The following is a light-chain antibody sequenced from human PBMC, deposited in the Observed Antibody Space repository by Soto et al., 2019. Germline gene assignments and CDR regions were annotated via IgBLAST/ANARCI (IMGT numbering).Light chain of an antibody. CDR2: EVS. J-gene: IGLJ1*01. Sequence: QSDLTQPPSASGSAGQSVAIPCTGTSSDVGGYNYVSWYQQHPGKAPKLMIYEVSKRPSGVPDRFSGSKSGNTASLTVSGLQAEDEADYYCSSYAGSNNVFGTGTKVTVX. V-gene: IGLV2-8*01. CDR1: SSDVGGYNY. CDR3: SSYAGSNNV.